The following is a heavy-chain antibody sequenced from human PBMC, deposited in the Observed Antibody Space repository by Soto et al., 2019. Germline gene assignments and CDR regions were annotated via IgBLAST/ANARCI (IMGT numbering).Heavy chain of an antibody. CDR1: GYNFNTFW. Sequence: GESLKISCTGSGYNFNTFWIAWVHQMPGKGLEWMGIIYPGDFDTRYSQSFQGHFTMSVDKSINTAYLQWNNLETSDTAMYYCARLLGYSFGHQEFFDYWGQGTPVTVSS. CDR2: IYPGDFDT. V-gene: IGHV5-51*07. J-gene: IGHJ4*02. CDR3: ARLLGYSFGHQEFFDY. D-gene: IGHD5-18*01.